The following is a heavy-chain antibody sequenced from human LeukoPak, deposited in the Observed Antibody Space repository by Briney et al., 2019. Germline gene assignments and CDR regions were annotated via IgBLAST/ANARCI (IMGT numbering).Heavy chain of an antibody. CDR3: ARDAAGKAMKGFDY. Sequence: NPSETLSLTCTVSGGSISSYYWSWIRQPDGKGLEWIGRIYTSGSTNYNPSLKSRVTMSVDTSKNQFSLKLSSVTAADTAVYYCARDAAGKAMKGFDYWGQGTLVTVSS. J-gene: IGHJ4*02. CDR2: IYTSGST. CDR1: GGSISSYY. V-gene: IGHV4-4*07. D-gene: IGHD6-13*01.